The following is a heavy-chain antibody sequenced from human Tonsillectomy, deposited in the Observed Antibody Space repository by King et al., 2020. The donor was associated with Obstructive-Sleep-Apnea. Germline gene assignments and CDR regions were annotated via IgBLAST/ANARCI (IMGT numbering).Heavy chain of an antibody. D-gene: IGHD2-15*01. CDR1: GFTFSSYA. V-gene: IGHV3-23*04. J-gene: IGHJ4*02. CDR2: ISSSGGST. Sequence: VQLVESGGGLVQPGGSLRLSCAASGFTFSSYAMTWVRQAPGKGLEWGSTISSSGGSTYYADSVKGRFTISRDNSKNTLYLQMNSLRAEDTAVYYCAKGRRYCSGGSCYHSHFDYWGQGTLVTVSS. CDR3: AKGRRYCSGGSCYHSHFDY.